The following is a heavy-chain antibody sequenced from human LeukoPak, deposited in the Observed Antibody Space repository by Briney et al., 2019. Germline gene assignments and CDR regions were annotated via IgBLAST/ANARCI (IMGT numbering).Heavy chain of an antibody. CDR3: AKDGPVGNYDSSGYYPDY. CDR1: GFTFSSYG. CDR2: ISYDGSNR. J-gene: IGHJ4*02. Sequence: GGSLRLSCAASGFTFSSYGMHWVRQAPGKGLEWVAVISYDGSNRYYADSVKGRFTISRDNSKNTLYLQMNSLRAEDTAVYYCAKDGPVGNYDSSGYYPDYWGQGTLVTVSS. V-gene: IGHV3-30*19. D-gene: IGHD3-22*01.